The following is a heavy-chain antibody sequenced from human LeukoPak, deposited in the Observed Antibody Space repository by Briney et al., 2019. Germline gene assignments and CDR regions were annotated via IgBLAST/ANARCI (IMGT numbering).Heavy chain of an antibody. J-gene: IGHJ4*02. Sequence: QAGGSLRLSCAGSGFTFSNYWMHWVRQAPGKGLEWVAFIRYDGSNKYYADSVKGRFTISRDNSKNTLYLQMNSLRAEDTAVYYCAKASAMIVVVSKHFDYWGQGTLVTVSS. D-gene: IGHD3-22*01. CDR2: IRYDGSNK. CDR3: AKASAMIVVVSKHFDY. V-gene: IGHV3-30*02. CDR1: GFTFSNYW.